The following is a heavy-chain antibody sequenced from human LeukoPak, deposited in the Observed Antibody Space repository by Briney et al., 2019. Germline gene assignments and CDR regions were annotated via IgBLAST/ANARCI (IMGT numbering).Heavy chain of an antibody. Sequence: ASVKVSCKASGYTFTGYYMHWVRQAPGQGLEWMGWINPNSGGTNYAQKFQGRVTMTRDTSISTAYMELSRLRSDDTAVYYCARAENTMTHLDYWGQGTPVTVSS. CDR1: GYTFTGYY. V-gene: IGHV1-2*02. J-gene: IGHJ4*02. D-gene: IGHD3-22*01. CDR3: ARAENTMTHLDY. CDR2: INPNSGGT.